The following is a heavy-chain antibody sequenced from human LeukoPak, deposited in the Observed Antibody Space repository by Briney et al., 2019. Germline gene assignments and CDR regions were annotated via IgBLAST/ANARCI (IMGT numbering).Heavy chain of an antibody. CDR1: GGSFSSHA. J-gene: IGHJ6*03. V-gene: IGHV1-69*05. CDR3: ARGSWDDVGYYYYYYMDV. CDR2: TIPLFGTT. Sequence: SVTVSCKASGGSFSSHAVGWVRQAPGQGLEWLGGTIPLFGTTRYAQKFQGRVTITTDESTRTAYMDLSSLTSEDTAVYYCARGSWDDVGYYYYYYMDVWGKGSTVTVSS. D-gene: IGHD1-1*01.